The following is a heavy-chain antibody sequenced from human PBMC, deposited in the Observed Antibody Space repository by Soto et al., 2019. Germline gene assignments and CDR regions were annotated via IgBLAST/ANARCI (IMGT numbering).Heavy chain of an antibody. V-gene: IGHV4-30-4*01. J-gene: IGHJ4*02. CDR3: ASEGSESYSFDH. D-gene: IGHD3-10*01. Sequence: SEPLSLTCTASGGSISTGDYYGSWIPQPPGKGREWIGYIYYSGSTYYNTSLKSRVTISVDTSKNQFSLKLSSVTAADTAVYYCASEGSESYSFDHWGQGALVTVS. CDR1: GGSISTGDYY. CDR2: IYYSGST.